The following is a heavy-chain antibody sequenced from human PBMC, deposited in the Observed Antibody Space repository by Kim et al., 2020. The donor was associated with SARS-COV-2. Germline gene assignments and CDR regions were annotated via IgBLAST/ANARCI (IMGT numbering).Heavy chain of an antibody. J-gene: IGHJ6*02. Sequence: GGSLRLSCAASGFTFSSYAMSWVRQAPGKGLEWVSAISGSGGSTYYADSVKGRFTISRDNSKNTLYLQMNSLRAEDTAVYYCAKDAYYDFWSGYSKPYYYYGMDVWGQGTTVTVSS. D-gene: IGHD3-3*01. CDR2: ISGSGGST. CDR3: AKDAYYDFWSGYSKPYYYYGMDV. CDR1: GFTFSSYA. V-gene: IGHV3-23*01.